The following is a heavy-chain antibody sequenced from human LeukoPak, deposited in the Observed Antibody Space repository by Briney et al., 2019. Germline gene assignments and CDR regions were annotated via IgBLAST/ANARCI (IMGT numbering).Heavy chain of an antibody. CDR1: GGSISSYY. Sequence: SETLSLTCTVSGGSISSYYWSWIRQPPGKGLEWIGYIYYSGSTNYNPSLKSRVTISVDTSKNQFSLKLSSVTAADTAVYYCARGDYDFWSGYYRNYYYMDVWGKGTTVTVSS. V-gene: IGHV4-59*01. D-gene: IGHD3-3*01. CDR2: IYYSGST. CDR3: ARGDYDFWSGYYRNYYYMDV. J-gene: IGHJ6*03.